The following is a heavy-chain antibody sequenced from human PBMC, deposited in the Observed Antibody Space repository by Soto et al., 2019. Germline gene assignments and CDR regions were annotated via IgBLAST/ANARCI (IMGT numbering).Heavy chain of an antibody. Sequence: ASVKVSCKASGYTFTSYAMHWVRQAPGQRLEWMGWINTGNSNTKYSQKFQDRVTITRDTSATTAYMELSSLRSEDTAVYYCAKGGYSSGWAEVDSWGQGTLVTVSS. CDR1: GYTFTSYA. D-gene: IGHD6-19*01. CDR2: INTGNSNT. V-gene: IGHV1-3*04. CDR3: AKGGYSSGWAEVDS. J-gene: IGHJ4*02.